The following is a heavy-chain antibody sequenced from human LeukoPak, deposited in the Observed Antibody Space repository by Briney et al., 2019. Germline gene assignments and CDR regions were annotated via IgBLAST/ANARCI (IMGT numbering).Heavy chain of an antibody. CDR3: PRPPSREGHTSRYYCYGMDV. J-gene: IGHJ6*02. V-gene: IGHV1-8*01. D-gene: IGHD5-24*01. Sequence: ASVKVSCKASGYTFTSYDINWVRQAPGQGLEWMGGMNPNSGNPAYAHKFQGRVTMTRNTSISTAYMELSSRRSEATAVYYCPRPPSREGHTSRYYCYGMDVWGQGTTVTVSS. CDR2: MNPNSGNP. CDR1: GYTFTSYD.